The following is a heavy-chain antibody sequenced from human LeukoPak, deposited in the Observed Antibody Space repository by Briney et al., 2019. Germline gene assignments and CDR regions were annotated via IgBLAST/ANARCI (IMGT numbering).Heavy chain of an antibody. CDR3: ARDFSGSDYYYYYMDV. CDR2: ISSSGSTI. CDR1: GFTFSSYE. J-gene: IGHJ6*03. D-gene: IGHD6-25*01. V-gene: IGHV3-48*03. Sequence: GGSLRLSCAASGFTFSSYEMNWVRQAPGKGLEWVSYISSSGSTIYYADSVKGRFTISRDNAKNSLYLQMNSLRAEDTAVYYCARDFSGSDYYYYYMDVWGKGTTVTISS.